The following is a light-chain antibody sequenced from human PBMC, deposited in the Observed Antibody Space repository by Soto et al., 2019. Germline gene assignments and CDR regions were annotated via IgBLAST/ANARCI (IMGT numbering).Light chain of an antibody. CDR3: QQYGVSIT. CDR1: QSFSSNY. V-gene: IGKV3-20*01. Sequence: EMVLTQSPGTLSLSPGERATLSCRASQSFSSNYLAWYQQRPGQAPRLLIYGASSRATGIPDRFSGSGSGTDFTLTISRLEPADFAVYYCQQYGVSITFGQGTRLEIK. J-gene: IGKJ5*01. CDR2: GAS.